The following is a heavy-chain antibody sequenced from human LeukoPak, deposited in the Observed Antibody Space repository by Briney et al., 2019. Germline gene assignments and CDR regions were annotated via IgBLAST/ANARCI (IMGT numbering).Heavy chain of an antibody. CDR2: INHSGST. Sequence: TSETLSLTCAVYGGSFSGYYWSWIRQPPGKGLEWIGEINHSGSTNYNPSLKSRVTISVDTSKNQFPLKLSSVTAADTAVYYCARGRYDFWSGYYGPDYWGQGTLVTVSS. CDR3: ARGRYDFWSGYYGPDY. D-gene: IGHD3-3*01. CDR1: GGSFSGYY. J-gene: IGHJ4*02. V-gene: IGHV4-34*01.